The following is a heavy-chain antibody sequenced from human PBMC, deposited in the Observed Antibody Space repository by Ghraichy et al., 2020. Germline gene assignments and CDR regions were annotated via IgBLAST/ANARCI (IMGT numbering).Heavy chain of an antibody. V-gene: IGHV3-48*03. J-gene: IGHJ6*02. D-gene: IGHD7-27*01. CDR1: GFTFNSYE. CDR2: ITRRGSAI. Sequence: GGSLRLSCVASGFTFNSYEMNWVRQAPGKGLEWVSFITRRGSAIYYADSVKGRFTISRDSAKSSLYLQMNSLRAEDTAVYYWAKGRGGAWGDAMDVWGQGTTVTVSS. CDR3: AKGRGGAWGDAMDV.